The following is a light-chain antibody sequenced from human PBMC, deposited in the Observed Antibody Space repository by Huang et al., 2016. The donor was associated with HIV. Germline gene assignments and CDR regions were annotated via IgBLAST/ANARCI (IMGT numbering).Light chain of an antibody. CDR1: QSVSSD. V-gene: IGKV3-11*01. J-gene: IGKJ1*01. CDR2: DAS. CDR3: QQRSNWPRT. Sequence: EIVLTQSPATLSLSPGERATLSCRASQSVSSDLAWYQQKPGQAPRLLIYDASNRATGIPARFSGSGSGTDFTLTISSLEAEDFAVYYCQQRSNWPRTFGQGTKVEIK.